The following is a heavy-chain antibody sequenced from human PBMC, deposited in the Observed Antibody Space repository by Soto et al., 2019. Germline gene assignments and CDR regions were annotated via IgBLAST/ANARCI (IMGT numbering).Heavy chain of an antibody. CDR3: AAADSSGSLIFDY. D-gene: IGHD3-22*01. Sequence: PSETLSLTCTVSGGSISSGGYYWSWIRQHPGKGLEWIGYTYYSGSTYYNPSLKSRVTISVDTSKNQFSLKLSSVTAADTAVYYCAAADSSGSLIFDYWGQGTLVTVSS. J-gene: IGHJ4*02. CDR1: GGSISSGGYY. CDR2: TYYSGST. V-gene: IGHV4-31*03.